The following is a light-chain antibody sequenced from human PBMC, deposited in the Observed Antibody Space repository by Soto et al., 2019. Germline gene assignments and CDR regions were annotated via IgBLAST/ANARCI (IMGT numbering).Light chain of an antibody. Sequence: DIVMTQSPDSLAVSLGERATINCKSSQSVLYSSNNKNYLAWYQHKPGQPPKLRIYWASSRESGVPDRFSGSGSGTDFTLTINTLQAEDVAVYSCQQYYATPLTFGGGTRVEIK. J-gene: IGKJ4*02. CDR1: QSVLYSSNNKNY. CDR2: WAS. V-gene: IGKV4-1*01. CDR3: QQYYATPLT.